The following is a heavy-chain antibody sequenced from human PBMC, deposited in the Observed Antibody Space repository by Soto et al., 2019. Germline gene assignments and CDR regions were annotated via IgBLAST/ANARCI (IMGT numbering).Heavy chain of an antibody. Sequence: PGESLTISCKGSGYSFTSYWISWVRQMPGKGLEWMGRIDPSDSYTNYSPSFQGHVTISADKSISTAYLQWSSLKASDTAMYYCARSPPYGSGSYRGIYYYYYGMDVWGQGTTVTVSS. J-gene: IGHJ6*02. D-gene: IGHD3-10*01. CDR3: ARSPPYGSGSYRGIYYYYYGMDV. CDR1: GYSFTSYW. CDR2: IDPSDSYT. V-gene: IGHV5-10-1*01.